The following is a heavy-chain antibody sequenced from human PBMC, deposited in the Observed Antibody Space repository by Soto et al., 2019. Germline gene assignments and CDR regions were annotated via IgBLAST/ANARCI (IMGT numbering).Heavy chain of an antibody. D-gene: IGHD3-16*01. Sequence: QVQLVQSGAEVKKPGSSVKVSCKASGGTFSSYAISWVRQAPGQGLEWMGGIIPIFGTANYAQKFQGRVTITADESTSTASMELSNLRSEDTAVYYWRRKSAWDAFDIWGRGTIPTASS. CDR2: IIPIFGTA. V-gene: IGHV1-69*01. J-gene: IGHJ3*02. CDR1: GGTFSSYA. CDR3: RRKSAWDAFDI.